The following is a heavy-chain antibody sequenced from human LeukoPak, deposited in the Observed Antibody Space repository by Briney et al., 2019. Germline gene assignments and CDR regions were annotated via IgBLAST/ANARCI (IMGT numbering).Heavy chain of an antibody. CDR3: ARVFDFGDNGDDAFDT. V-gene: IGHV1-18*01. J-gene: IGHJ3*02. Sequence: GASVKVSCKTSGYRFNAYGISWVRQAPGRGLEWMGWISGYNGNTNYGEKVQGRLTMTLDTSTTTAYMELSGLRSDDTAVYYCARVFDFGDNGDDAFDTWGQGTLVTVSS. CDR2: ISGYNGNT. CDR1: GYRFNAYG. D-gene: IGHD4-17*01.